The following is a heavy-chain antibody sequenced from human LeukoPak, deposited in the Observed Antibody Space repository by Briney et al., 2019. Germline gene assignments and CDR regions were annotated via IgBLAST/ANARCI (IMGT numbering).Heavy chain of an antibody. CDR1: GFTFSSYS. CDR2: ISSSSSYI. CDR3: ARDFAGYCSSTSCRGGYYYMDV. D-gene: IGHD2-2*01. V-gene: IGHV3-21*01. Sequence: GGSLRLSCAASGFTFSSYSMNWVRQAPGKGLEWVSSISSSSSYIYYADSVKGRFTISRDNAKNSLYLQMNSLRAEDTAVYYCARDFAGYCSSTSCRGGYYYMDVWGKGTTVTVSS. J-gene: IGHJ6*03.